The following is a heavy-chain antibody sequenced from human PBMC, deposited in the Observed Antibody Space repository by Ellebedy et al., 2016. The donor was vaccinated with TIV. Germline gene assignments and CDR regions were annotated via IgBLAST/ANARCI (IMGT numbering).Heavy chain of an antibody. CDR1: GFTFSSYA. D-gene: IGHD6-13*01. V-gene: IGHV3-23*01. Sequence: GESLKISCAASGFTFSSYAMTWVRQAPGKGLEWVSSISGSGATTYYADSVKGRFTISRDNSKNTVYLQMNSLRAEDTAVYYCAKRAAAAGDYHYYGMDVWGQGTTVTVSS. CDR3: AKRAAAAGDYHYYGMDV. J-gene: IGHJ6*02. CDR2: ISGSGATT.